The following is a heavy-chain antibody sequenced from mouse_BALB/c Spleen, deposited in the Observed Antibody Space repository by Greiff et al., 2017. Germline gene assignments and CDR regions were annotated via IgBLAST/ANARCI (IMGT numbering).Heavy chain of an antibody. Sequence: EVKLVESGGGLVQPGGSRKLSCAASGFTFSSFGMHWVRQAPEKGLEWVAYISSDSSTIYYADTVKGRFTISRDNPKNTLFLQMTSLRSEDTAMYYCARDGNYGYAMDYWGQGTSVTVSS. CDR1: GFTFSSFG. CDR3: ARDGNYGYAMDY. CDR2: ISSDSSTI. V-gene: IGHV5-17*02. J-gene: IGHJ4*01. D-gene: IGHD2-1*01.